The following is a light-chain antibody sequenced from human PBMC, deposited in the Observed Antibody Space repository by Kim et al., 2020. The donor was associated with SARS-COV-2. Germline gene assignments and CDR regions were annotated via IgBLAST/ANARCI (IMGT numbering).Light chain of an antibody. CDR1: QDIRND. Sequence: ASVGDRVTITCRASQDIRNDLVWYKQHPGRAPKRLIYGASSLQSGVPSRFSGSVSGTEFTLTISSVQPEDFATYFCLQHSTYPITFGQGTRLAIK. CDR3: LQHSTYPIT. CDR2: GAS. V-gene: IGKV1-17*01. J-gene: IGKJ5*01.